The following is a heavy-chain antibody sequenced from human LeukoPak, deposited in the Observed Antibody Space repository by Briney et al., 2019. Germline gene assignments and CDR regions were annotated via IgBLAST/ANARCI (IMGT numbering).Heavy chain of an antibody. CDR2: ISGSGGST. V-gene: IGHV3-23*01. CDR1: GFTFDDYA. D-gene: IGHD2-21*01. J-gene: IGHJ1*01. CDR3: AKIAYCGGDCYEYFQH. Sequence: PGRSLRLSCAASGFTFDDYAMHWVRQAPGKGLEWVSAISGSGGSTYYADSVKGRFTISRDNSKNTLYLQMNSLRAEDTAVYYCAKIAYCGGDCYEYFQHWGQGTLVTVSS.